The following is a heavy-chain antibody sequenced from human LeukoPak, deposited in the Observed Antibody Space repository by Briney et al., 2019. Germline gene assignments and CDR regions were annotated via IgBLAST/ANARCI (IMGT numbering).Heavy chain of an antibody. Sequence: PGRSLRLSCAAPGITFSSFGMHWLRQAPGKGLEWVAFIWYDGSNKYYADSVEGRFTISRDNSKNTLYLQMNSLRAEDTAVYYCARDGTVTAGPFDPWGRGTLVTVSS. CDR3: ARDGTVTAGPFDP. CDR2: IWYDGSNK. D-gene: IGHD4-11*01. CDR1: GITFSSFG. V-gene: IGHV3-33*01. J-gene: IGHJ5*02.